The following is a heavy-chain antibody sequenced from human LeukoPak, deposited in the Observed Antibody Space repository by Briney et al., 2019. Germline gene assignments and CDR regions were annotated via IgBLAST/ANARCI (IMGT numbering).Heavy chain of an antibody. CDR1: GYTFTKYY. Sequence: ASVKVSCKASGYTFTKYYMFWVRLAPGQGLEWMGRINPSSGGTDYAQKFQGRVTMTRDTSISTAYMELSRLRSDDTAMYYCARGYCSGGSCYSVENWFDPWGQGTLVTVSS. CDR2: INPSSGGT. CDR3: ARGYCSGGSCYSVENWFDP. J-gene: IGHJ5*02. V-gene: IGHV1-2*06. D-gene: IGHD2-15*01.